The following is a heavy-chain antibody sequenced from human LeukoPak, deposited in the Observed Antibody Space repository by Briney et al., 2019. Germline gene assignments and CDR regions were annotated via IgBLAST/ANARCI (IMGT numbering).Heavy chain of an antibody. CDR2: IYYSGST. D-gene: IGHD4-17*01. J-gene: IGHJ4*02. Sequence: PSETLSLTCTVSGGSISSYYWSWIRQPPGKGLEWIGYIYYSGSTNYNPSLKSRVTISIDTSKNQFSLKLSSVTAADTAVYYCARATTVTTPDYWGQGTLVTVSS. CDR1: GGSISSYY. V-gene: IGHV4-59*08. CDR3: ARATTVTTPDY.